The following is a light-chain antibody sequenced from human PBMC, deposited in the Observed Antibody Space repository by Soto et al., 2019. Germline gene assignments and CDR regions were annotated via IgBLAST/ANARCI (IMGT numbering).Light chain of an antibody. J-gene: IGLJ3*02. V-gene: IGLV1-44*01. CDR3: AAWDDSLKGVL. CDR2: GGN. CDR1: SSNIGSNT. Sequence: QSVLTQPPSASGTPGQRVTISCSGSSSNIGSNTVNWYQQVPGTAPKLLIYGGNQRPSGVPDRFSGSKSGTSASLAISGLQSEDEADYYCAAWDDSLKGVLFGGGTKADRP.